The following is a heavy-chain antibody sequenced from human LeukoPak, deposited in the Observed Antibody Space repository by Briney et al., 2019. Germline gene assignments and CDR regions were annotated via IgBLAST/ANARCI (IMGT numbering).Heavy chain of an antibody. Sequence: LRLSCAASGFTFSSYAMSWIRQPAGKGLEWIGRFYTSGGTNYNPSLKSRVTISVDTSKNQFSLKLNSVTAADTAVYYCARGRDGYNFLNRGEYYYFDYWGQGTLVTVSS. CDR3: ARGRDGYNFLNRGEYYYFDY. V-gene: IGHV4-4*07. D-gene: IGHD5-24*01. J-gene: IGHJ4*02. CDR2: FYTSGGT. CDR1: GFTFSSYA.